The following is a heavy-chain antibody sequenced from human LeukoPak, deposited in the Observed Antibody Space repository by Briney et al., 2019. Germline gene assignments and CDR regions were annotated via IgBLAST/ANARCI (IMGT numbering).Heavy chain of an antibody. CDR1: GGTFSSYA. D-gene: IGHD3-9*01. CDR3: AREDDVLTGDYRLDY. CDR2: IIPIFGTA. J-gene: IGHJ4*02. Sequence: SVKVSCKASGGTFSSYAISWVRQAPGQGLEWMGGIIPIFGTANYAQKFQGRVTITTDESTSTAYMELSSLRSEDTAVYYCAREDDVLTGDYRLDYWGQGTLVTVSS. V-gene: IGHV1-69*05.